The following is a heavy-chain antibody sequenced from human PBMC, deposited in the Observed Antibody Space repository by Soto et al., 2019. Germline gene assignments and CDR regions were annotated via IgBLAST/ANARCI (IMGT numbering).Heavy chain of an antibody. CDR3: ARGPPLGF. Sequence: SETLSLTCTVSGGSISSYYWSWIRQPPGKGLEWIGYIYYSGSTNYNPSLKSRVTISVDTSKNQFSLKLSSVTAADTAVYYCARGPPLGFWGQGTLVTVSS. J-gene: IGHJ4*02. V-gene: IGHV4-59*12. CDR1: GGSISSYY. CDR2: IYYSGST.